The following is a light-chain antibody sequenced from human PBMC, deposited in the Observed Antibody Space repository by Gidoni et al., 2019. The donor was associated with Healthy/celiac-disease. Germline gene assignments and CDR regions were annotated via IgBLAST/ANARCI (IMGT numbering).Light chain of an antibody. CDR2: AAS. V-gene: IGKV1-NL1*01. Sequence: QMTQSPSTLSASLGDRVTITCRASQGISNSLAWYQQKPGKAPKLLLYAASRLESGVPSRFSGSGSGTDYTLTISRLQPEDFATYYCQQYYSTPRTFGPXTKVDIK. J-gene: IGKJ3*01. CDR3: QQYYSTPRT. CDR1: QGISNS.